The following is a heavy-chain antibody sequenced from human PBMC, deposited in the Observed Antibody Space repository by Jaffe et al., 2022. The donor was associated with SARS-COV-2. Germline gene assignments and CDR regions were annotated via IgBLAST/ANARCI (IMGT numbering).Heavy chain of an antibody. Sequence: QVQLVQSGAEVKKPGASVKVSCKASGYTFTSYDIICVRQAPGQGLEWMGWISTYNGNTKYAQKFQGRVTMTTDTSTSTAYMELRSLRSDDTAVYYCARVGIAADGTGFGEFWGQGTLVTVSS. CDR1: GYTFTSYD. D-gene: IGHD6-13*01. J-gene: IGHJ4*02. CDR2: ISTYNGNT. V-gene: IGHV1-18*01. CDR3: ARVGIAADGTGFGEF.